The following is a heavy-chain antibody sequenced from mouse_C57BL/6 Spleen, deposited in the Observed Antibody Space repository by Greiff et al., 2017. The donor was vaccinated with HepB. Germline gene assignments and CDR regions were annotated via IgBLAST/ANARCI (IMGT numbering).Heavy chain of an antibody. D-gene: IGHD2-2*01. V-gene: IGHV1-26*01. Sequence: EVQLQQSGPELVKPGASVKISCKASGYTFTDYYMNWVKQSHGKSLEWIGDINPNNGGTSYNQKFKGKATLTVDKSSSTAYMELRSLTSEDSAVYYCERSDLLWLRYYAMDYWGQGTSVTVSS. J-gene: IGHJ4*01. CDR1: GYTFTDYY. CDR2: INPNNGGT. CDR3: ERSDLLWLRYYAMDY.